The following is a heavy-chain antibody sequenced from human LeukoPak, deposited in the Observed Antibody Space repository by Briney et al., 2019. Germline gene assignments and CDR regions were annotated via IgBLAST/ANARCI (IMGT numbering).Heavy chain of an antibody. CDR1: GFTFTTTT. D-gene: IGHD2-15*01. CDR2: MKEDGSEE. Sequence: GGSLRLSCVGSGFTFTTTTMSWVRQAPGKGLGWVASMKEDGSEERYVDSVKGRFTISRDNAKNSLFLQLDSLRVEDTALYYCAKGGRSRFDFWGQGSLVTVS. J-gene: IGHJ4*02. CDR3: AKGGRSRFDF. V-gene: IGHV3-7*01.